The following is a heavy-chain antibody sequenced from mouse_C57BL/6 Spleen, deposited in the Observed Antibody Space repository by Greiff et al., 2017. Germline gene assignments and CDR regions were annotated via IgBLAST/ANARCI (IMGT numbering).Heavy chain of an antibody. CDR2: IDPETGGT. V-gene: IGHV1-15*01. J-gene: IGHJ3*01. CDR3: TRSDYNYGWFAY. Sequence: VQLQQSGAELVRPGASVTLSCKASGYTFTDYDMHWVKQTPVHGLEWIGAIDPETGGTAYNQKFKGQAILTADKSSRTAYMALRGLTSEDSAVYYCTRSDYNYGWFAYWGQGTLVTVSA. D-gene: IGHD2-12*01. CDR1: GYTFTDYD.